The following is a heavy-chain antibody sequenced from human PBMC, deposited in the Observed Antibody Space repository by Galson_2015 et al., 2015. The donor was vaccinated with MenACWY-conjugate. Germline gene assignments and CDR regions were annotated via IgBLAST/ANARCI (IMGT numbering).Heavy chain of an antibody. CDR2: ITGSGST. CDR1: GFTFSSYA. D-gene: IGHD5-18*01. CDR3: ARIHGYSYGYVAPAGWYFDL. V-gene: IGHV3-23*01. J-gene: IGHJ2*01. Sequence: SLRLSCAASGFTFSSYAMSWVRQAPGKGLEWVSAITGSGSTNYADSVKGRFTISRDNYKNTVYLQFNTLRAEDTALYYCARIHGYSYGYVAPAGWYFDLWGRGTLVTVSS.